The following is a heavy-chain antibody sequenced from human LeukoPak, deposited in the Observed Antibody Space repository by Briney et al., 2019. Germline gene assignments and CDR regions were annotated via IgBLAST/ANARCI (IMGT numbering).Heavy chain of an antibody. J-gene: IGHJ6*02. Sequence: PGGSLRLSCAASGFTLSDYYMSWIRQAPGKGLEWVSYISSSGSTIYYADSVKGRFTISRDNAKNSLYLQMNSLRAEDTAVYYCARDKSTDFWSSMDVWGQGTTVTVSS. D-gene: IGHD3-3*01. CDR3: ARDKSTDFWSSMDV. CDR1: GFTLSDYY. V-gene: IGHV3-11*01. CDR2: ISSSGSTI.